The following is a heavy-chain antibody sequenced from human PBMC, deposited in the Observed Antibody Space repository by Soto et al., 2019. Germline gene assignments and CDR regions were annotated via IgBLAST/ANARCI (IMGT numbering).Heavy chain of an antibody. CDR1: GFTFSSYA. CDR3: ARAGPSGSYDY. J-gene: IGHJ4*02. Sequence: GGSLRLSCAASGFTFSSYAMHWVRQAPGKGLEYVSAISSNGGSTYYADSVKGRFTISRDNSKNTLYLQMGSLRAEDMAVYYCARAGPSGSYDYWGQGTLVTVSS. D-gene: IGHD1-26*01. V-gene: IGHV3-64*02. CDR2: ISSNGGST.